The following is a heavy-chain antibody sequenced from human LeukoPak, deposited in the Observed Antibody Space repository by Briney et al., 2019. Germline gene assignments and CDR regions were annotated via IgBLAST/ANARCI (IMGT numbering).Heavy chain of an antibody. CDR3: AMGARTPTIVF. V-gene: IGHV1-2*06. D-gene: IGHD1-26*01. Sequence: GASVKVSCKASGYTFTGYYMHWVRQAPGQGLKWMGRINPNSGGTNYAQKFQGRVTMTRDTSISTAYMELSSLRSEDTAVYYCAMGARTPTIVFWAQGTLVTVSS. CDR1: GYTFTGYY. J-gene: IGHJ4*02. CDR2: INPNSGGT.